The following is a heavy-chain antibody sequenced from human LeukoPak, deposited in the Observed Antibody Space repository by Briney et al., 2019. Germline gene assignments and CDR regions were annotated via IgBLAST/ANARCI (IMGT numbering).Heavy chain of an antibody. D-gene: IGHD6-13*01. J-gene: IGHJ4*02. Sequence: GGSLRLSCAASGFTFSSYAMSWVRQAPGKGLEWVSAISGSGGSTYYADSVKGRFTISRDNSKSTLYLQMNSLRAEDTAVYYCAKTPSYSSSWYGVDYWGQGTLVTVSS. CDR3: AKTPSYSSSWYGVDY. CDR1: GFTFSSYA. CDR2: ISGSGGST. V-gene: IGHV3-23*01.